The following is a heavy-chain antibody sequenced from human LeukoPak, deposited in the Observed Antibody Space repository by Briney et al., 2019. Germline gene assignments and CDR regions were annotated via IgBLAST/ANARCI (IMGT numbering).Heavy chain of an antibody. Sequence: SETLSLTCSVSGGSIRGYYWSWLRQSAGEGLEWIGRIYSGGSAIIYNPSLRSRVSMSGDTSKNQFTLNLTSVTAADTAVYYCASQFGWGQGTLVTVSS. J-gene: IGHJ4*02. V-gene: IGHV4-4*07. CDR3: ASQFG. D-gene: IGHD3-16*01. CDR1: GGSIRGYY. CDR2: IYSGGSA.